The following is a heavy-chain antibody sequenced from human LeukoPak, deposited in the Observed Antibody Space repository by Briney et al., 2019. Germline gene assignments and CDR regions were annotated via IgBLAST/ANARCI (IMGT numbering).Heavy chain of an antibody. CDR2: IYHSGST. CDR1: GGCISSGGYS. CDR3: ARARSTSCYVDY. V-gene: IGHV4-30-2*01. D-gene: IGHD2-2*01. Sequence: PSETLSLTCAVSGGCISSGGYSWSWIRQPPGKALEWIGYIYHSGSTYYNPSLKSRVTISVDRSKNQFSLKLSSVTAADTAVYYCARARSTSCYVDYWGQGTLVTVSS. J-gene: IGHJ4*02.